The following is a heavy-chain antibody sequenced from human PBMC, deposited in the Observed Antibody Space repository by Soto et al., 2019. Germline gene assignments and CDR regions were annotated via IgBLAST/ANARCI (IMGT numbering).Heavy chain of an antibody. Sequence: GGSLRLSCAASGFTFSGSAMHWVRQASGKGLEWVGRIRSKANSYATAYAASVKGRFTISRDDSKNTAYLQMNSLKTEDTAVYYCTMVRGVINGSPHYWGQGTLVTVSS. V-gene: IGHV3-73*01. CDR2: IRSKANSYAT. D-gene: IGHD3-10*01. J-gene: IGHJ4*02. CDR1: GFTFSGSA. CDR3: TMVRGVINGSPHY.